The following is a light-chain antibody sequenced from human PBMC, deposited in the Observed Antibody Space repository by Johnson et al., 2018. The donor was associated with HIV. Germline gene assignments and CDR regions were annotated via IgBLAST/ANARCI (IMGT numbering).Light chain of an antibody. V-gene: IGLV1-51*01. Sequence: QSVLTQPPSVSAAQGQKVTISCSGSSSNIGKNYVSWYQLLPGTAPKLLIYDYDKRPSGIPDRFSGSKSGTSATLGITGLQTGDEADYYCGTWDTSLSGGVFGTGTKVTVL. CDR1: SSNIGKNY. CDR3: GTWDTSLSGGV. J-gene: IGLJ1*01. CDR2: DYD.